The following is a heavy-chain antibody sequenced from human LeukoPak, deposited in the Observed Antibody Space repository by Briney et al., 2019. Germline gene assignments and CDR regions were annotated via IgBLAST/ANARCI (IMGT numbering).Heavy chain of an antibody. J-gene: IGHJ6*03. Sequence: GGSLRLSCAASGFTFSSYEMNWVRQAPGPGLEWVSYISSSGSTIYYADSVKGRFTISRDNAKNPLYLQMNSLRAEDTAVYYCARDGWDTAQRIYYYYYMDVWGKGTTVTVSS. V-gene: IGHV3-48*03. CDR3: ARDGWDTAQRIYYYYYMDV. CDR2: ISSSGSTI. D-gene: IGHD5-18*01. CDR1: GFTFSSYE.